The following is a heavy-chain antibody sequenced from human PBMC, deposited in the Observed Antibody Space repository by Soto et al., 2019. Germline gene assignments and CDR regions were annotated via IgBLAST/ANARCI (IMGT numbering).Heavy chain of an antibody. Sequence: GGSLRLSCAASGFTFSSYSMNWVRQAPGKGLEWVSYISSSSSTIYYADSVKGRFTISRDNAKNSLCLQMNSLRDEDTAVYYCARLTSYYDFWSGYPPGLGMDVWGQGTTVTVSS. V-gene: IGHV3-48*02. CDR2: ISSSSSTI. J-gene: IGHJ6*02. CDR3: ARLTSYYDFWSGYPPGLGMDV. D-gene: IGHD3-3*01. CDR1: GFTFSSYS.